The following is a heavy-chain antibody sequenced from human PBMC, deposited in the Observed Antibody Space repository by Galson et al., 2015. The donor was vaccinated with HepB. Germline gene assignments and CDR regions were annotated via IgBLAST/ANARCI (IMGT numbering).Heavy chain of an antibody. CDR3: AKDLTREDTAMADVFDY. D-gene: IGHD5-18*01. Sequence: SLRLSCAASGFTFSSYGMHWVRQAPGKGLEWVAVISYDGSNKYYADSVKGRFTISRDNSKNTLYLQMNSLRAEDTAVYYCAKDLTREDTAMADVFDYWGQGTLVTVSS. CDR1: GFTFSSYG. V-gene: IGHV3-30*18. CDR2: ISYDGSNK. J-gene: IGHJ4*02.